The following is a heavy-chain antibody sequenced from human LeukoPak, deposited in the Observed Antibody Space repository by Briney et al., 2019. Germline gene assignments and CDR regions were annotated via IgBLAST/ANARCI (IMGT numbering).Heavy chain of an antibody. CDR1: GFTFSNYA. CDR3: TRTRGCSSTSCYADY. V-gene: IGHV3-23*01. CDR2: ISGSGDST. Sequence: GGSLRLSCEASGFTFSNYAMTWVRQAPGKGLEWVSVISGSGDSTYYADSVKGRFTISRDNSKNTLYLQMNSLRAEDTAVYSCTRTRGCSSTSCYADYWGQGTLVTVSS. D-gene: IGHD2-2*01. J-gene: IGHJ4*02.